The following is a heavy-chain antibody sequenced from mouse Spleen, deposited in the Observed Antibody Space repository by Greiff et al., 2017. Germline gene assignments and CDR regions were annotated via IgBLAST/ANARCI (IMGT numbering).Heavy chain of an antibody. Sequence: EVKLMESGGGLVKPGGSLKLSCAASGFTFSSYAMSWVRQTPEKRLEWVATISSGGSYTYYPDSVKGRFTISRDNAKNTLYLQMSSLRSEDTAMYYCAGNSWFAYWGQGTLVTVSA. J-gene: IGHJ3*01. V-gene: IGHV5-9-1*01. D-gene: IGHD2-1*01. CDR2: ISSGGSYT. CDR3: AGNSWFAY. CDR1: GFTFSSYA.